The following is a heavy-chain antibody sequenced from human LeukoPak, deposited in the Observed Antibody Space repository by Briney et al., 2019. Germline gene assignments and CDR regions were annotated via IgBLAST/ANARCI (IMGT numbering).Heavy chain of an antibody. J-gene: IGHJ4*02. Sequence: GGSLRLSCAASGFTFSSYSMNWVRQAPGKGLEWVSSISSSSSYIYYADSVKGRFTISRDNDKNSLYLQMDSLRAEDTAVYYCATLGDSYAYNLYWVQGTMVTVSS. CDR2: ISSSSSYI. D-gene: IGHD5-18*01. CDR1: GFTFSSYS. V-gene: IGHV3-21*01. CDR3: ATLGDSYAYNLY.